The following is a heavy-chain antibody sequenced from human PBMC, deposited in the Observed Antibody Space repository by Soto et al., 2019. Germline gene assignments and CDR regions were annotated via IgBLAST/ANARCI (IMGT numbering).Heavy chain of an antibody. J-gene: IGHJ3*02. CDR3: ARRLGYCSSTSCYIRAFDI. V-gene: IGHV4-39*07. CDR2: INHSGST. CDR1: GGSISSSSYY. D-gene: IGHD2-2*02. Sequence: SETLSLTCTVSGGSISSSSYYWGWIRQPPGKGLEWIGEINHSGSTNYNPSLKSRVTISVDTSKNQFSLKLSSVTAADTAVYYCARRLGYCSSTSCYIRAFDIWGQGTMVTVSS.